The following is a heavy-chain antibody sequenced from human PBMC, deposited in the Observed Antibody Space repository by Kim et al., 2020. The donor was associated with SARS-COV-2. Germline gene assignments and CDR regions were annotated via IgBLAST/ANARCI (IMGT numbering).Heavy chain of an antibody. V-gene: IGHV1-8*01. CDR3: ASRYRGSYSLFYYYYYMDV. J-gene: IGHJ6*03. D-gene: IGHD1-26*01. CDR1: GYTFTSYD. Sequence: ASVKVSCKASGYTFTSYDINWVRQAPGQGLEWMGWMNPNSGNTGYAQKFHARFTMTRNTSLSTAHMALISLRSEDTAVYYCASRYRGSYSLFYYYYYMDV. CDR2: MNPNSGNT.